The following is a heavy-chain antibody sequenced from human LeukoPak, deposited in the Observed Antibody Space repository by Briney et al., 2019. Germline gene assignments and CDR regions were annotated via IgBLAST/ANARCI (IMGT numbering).Heavy chain of an antibody. Sequence: ASVKVSCKASGYTFTSYDINWVRQATGQGLEWMGWMNPNSGNTGYAQKFQGRVTITRNTSISTAYMELSSLRSEDTAVYFCARDGYCSGGSCPSFEYRGQGTLVTVSS. D-gene: IGHD2-15*01. J-gene: IGHJ4*02. CDR1: GYTFTSYD. V-gene: IGHV1-8*03. CDR3: ARDGYCSGGSCPSFEY. CDR2: MNPNSGNT.